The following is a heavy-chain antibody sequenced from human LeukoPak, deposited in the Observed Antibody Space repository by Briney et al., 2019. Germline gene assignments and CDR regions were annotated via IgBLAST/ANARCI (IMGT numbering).Heavy chain of an antibody. Sequence: GGSLRLSCAASGFTFSSYGMSWVRQAPGKGLEWVSAISGSGGSTYYADSVKGRFTISRDNSKNTLYLQMNSLRAEDTAVYYCAKGSAVAGDRAFDYWGQGTLVTVSS. CDR2: ISGSGGST. V-gene: IGHV3-23*01. D-gene: IGHD6-19*01. J-gene: IGHJ4*02. CDR3: AKGSAVAGDRAFDY. CDR1: GFTFSSYG.